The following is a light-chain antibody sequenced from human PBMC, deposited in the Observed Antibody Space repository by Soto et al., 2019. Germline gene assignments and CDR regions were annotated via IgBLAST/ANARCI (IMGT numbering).Light chain of an antibody. V-gene: IGKV3-20*01. J-gene: IGKJ3*01. CDR3: QHYVTSLPRFT. Sequence: EIELTQSPGTLSLSPGERATLSCRASQSVSNNYLAWYQQKPGQAPRLLIYGESSRATGIPDRFSGSGSGTVVALTLSRLAPEDFAVYYCQHYVTSLPRFTSGPGTK. CDR2: GES. CDR1: QSVSNNY.